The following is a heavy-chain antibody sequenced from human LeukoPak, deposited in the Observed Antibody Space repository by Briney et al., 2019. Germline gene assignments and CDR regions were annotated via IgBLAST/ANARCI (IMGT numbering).Heavy chain of an antibody. V-gene: IGHV4-59*01. CDR3: ARADYGDYLDCFDY. D-gene: IGHD4-17*01. Sequence: SETLSLTCTVSGGSISSYYWSWIRQHPGKGLEWIGYIYYSGSTNYNPSLKSRVTISVDTSKNQFSLKLSSVTAADTAVYYCARADYGDYLDCFDYWGQGTLVTVSS. CDR2: IYYSGST. J-gene: IGHJ4*02. CDR1: GGSISSYY.